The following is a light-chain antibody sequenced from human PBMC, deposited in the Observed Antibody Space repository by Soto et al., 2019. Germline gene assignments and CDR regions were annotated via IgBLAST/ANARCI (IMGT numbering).Light chain of an antibody. CDR3: CSYTVSGTYV. CDR2: AVS. Sequence: QSVLPQPASVSGSPGQSITISFTGTSSDVGGYNYVSWYQQHPGKAPKLMIYAVSNRPSGVSNRFSGSKSGNTATLTISGLQAEDEADYYCCSYTVSGTYVFGTGTKVTVL. V-gene: IGLV2-14*01. CDR1: SSDVGGYNY. J-gene: IGLJ1*01.